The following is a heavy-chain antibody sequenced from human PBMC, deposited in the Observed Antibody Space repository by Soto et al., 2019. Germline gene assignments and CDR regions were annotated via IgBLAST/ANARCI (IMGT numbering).Heavy chain of an antibody. V-gene: IGHV1-8*01. CDR3: ATAIKYCAYSTLFAP. CDR2: MNLNSGNT. CDR1: GYTFTSYD. J-gene: IGHJ5*02. D-gene: IGHD2-15*01. Sequence: QVQLVQSGAEVKKPGASVKVSCKASGYTFTSYDINWVRQATGQGLEYLGWMNLNSGNTAYVQKFQGRVTMTSDTSITTPFIALRSLLSDHTAVYFCATAIKYCAYSTLFAPWGHVPLFTVSS.